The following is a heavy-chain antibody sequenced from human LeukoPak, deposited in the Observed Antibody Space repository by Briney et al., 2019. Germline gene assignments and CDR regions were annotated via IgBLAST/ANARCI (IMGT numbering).Heavy chain of an antibody. V-gene: IGHV3-53*01. D-gene: IGHD3-22*01. J-gene: IGHJ4*02. CDR2: IYSGGST. Sequence: PGGSLRLSCAASGFTVSSNYMTWFRQAPGKGLEWVSVIYSGGSTYYADSVQGRFTISRDNSKNTLYLQMNSLRAEDTAVYYCARVLYYYDSRGYRQFDYWGQGTLVTVSS. CDR1: GFTVSSNY. CDR3: ARVLYYYDSRGYRQFDY.